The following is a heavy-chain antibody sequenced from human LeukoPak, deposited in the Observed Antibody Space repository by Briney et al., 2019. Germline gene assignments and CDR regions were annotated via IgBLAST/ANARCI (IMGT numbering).Heavy chain of an antibody. D-gene: IGHD4-17*01. CDR2: ISTSGST. CDR3: GRLPATVTTLDWFDP. J-gene: IGHJ5*02. Sequence: PSETLSLTCTVSGVSITVYYWSWIRQPAGKGLEWIGRISTSGSTNYNPSLESRVTMSVDTSKNQISLKLSSVTAADTAVYYCGRLPATVTTLDWFDPWGPGTMVTVSS. V-gene: IGHV4-4*07. CDR1: GVSITVYY.